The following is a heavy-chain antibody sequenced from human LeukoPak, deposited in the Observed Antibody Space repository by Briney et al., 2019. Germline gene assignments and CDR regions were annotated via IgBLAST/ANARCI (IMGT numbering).Heavy chain of an antibody. Sequence: GGSLRLSCAASGFTVSSNYMSWVRQAPGKGLEWVSVIYSGGTTYYADSVKGRFTISRDNAKNSLYLQMNSLRAEDTAVYYCARDSVHGYYDSSGYSALFDYWGQGTLVTVSS. V-gene: IGHV3-53*01. D-gene: IGHD3-22*01. CDR2: IYSGGTT. CDR3: ARDSVHGYYDSSGYSALFDY. J-gene: IGHJ4*02. CDR1: GFTVSSNY.